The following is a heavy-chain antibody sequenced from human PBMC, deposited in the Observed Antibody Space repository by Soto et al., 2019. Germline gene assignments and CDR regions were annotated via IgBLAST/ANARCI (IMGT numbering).Heavy chain of an antibody. CDR2: ISYDGSNK. CDR3: AKEGAGYCSSTSCPQSYYYYGMDV. V-gene: IGHV3-30*18. J-gene: IGHJ6*02. Sequence: GGSLRLSCAASGFTFSSYGMHWVRQAPGKGLEWVAVISYDGSNKYYADSVKGRFTISRDNPKNTLYLQMNSLRAEDTAVYYCAKEGAGYCSSTSCPQSYYYYGMDVWGQGTTVTVSS. CDR1: GFTFSSYG. D-gene: IGHD2-2*01.